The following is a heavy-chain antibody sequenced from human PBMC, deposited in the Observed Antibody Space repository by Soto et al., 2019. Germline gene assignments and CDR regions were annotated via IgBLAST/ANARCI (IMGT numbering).Heavy chain of an antibody. J-gene: IGHJ4*02. V-gene: IGHV4-59*12. Sequence: QVVLQESGPGLVKPSETPSLTCSVSGRSITSYYWSWVRQPPGKGLEWIGYIYDNGITSQNPSLKSRVTMSADTSQNQFSLKLTSVTGADTAVYFCARIYDSNGYANEFDSWGQGILVTVTS. CDR2: IYDNGIT. D-gene: IGHD5-18*01. CDR3: ARIYDSNGYANEFDS. CDR1: GRSITSYY.